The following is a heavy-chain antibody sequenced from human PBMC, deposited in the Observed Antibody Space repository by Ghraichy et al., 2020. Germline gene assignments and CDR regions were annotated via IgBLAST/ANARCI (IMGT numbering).Heavy chain of an antibody. CDR3: ARSGGAMVTCDY. CDR2: IYSSGVT. CDR1: DGSINNYF. J-gene: IGHJ4*02. D-gene: IGHD5-18*01. Sequence: SQTLSLTCTVSDGSINNYFWSWIRQPPGKGLEWIGYIYSSGVTNYNPSLKSRVTISVDTSNNQFSLRLSSVTAADTAVYYCARSGGAMVTCDYWGQGALVTVSS. V-gene: IGHV4-59*01.